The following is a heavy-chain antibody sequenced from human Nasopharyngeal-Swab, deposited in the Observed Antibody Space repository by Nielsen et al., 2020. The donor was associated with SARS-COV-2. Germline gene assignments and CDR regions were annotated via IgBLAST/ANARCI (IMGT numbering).Heavy chain of an antibody. V-gene: IGHV3-48*02. CDR3: ARESPEGDFDN. CDR1: GFTFSSYS. D-gene: IGHD2-2*01. J-gene: IGHJ4*02. Sequence: GESLQISCAASGFTFSSYSMNWVRQAPGKGLEWVTYISSSSSTIYYADSVKGRFTISRDNAKNSLYLQMSSLRDEDTAVYYCARESPEGDFDNWGQGTLVTVSS. CDR2: ISSSSSTI.